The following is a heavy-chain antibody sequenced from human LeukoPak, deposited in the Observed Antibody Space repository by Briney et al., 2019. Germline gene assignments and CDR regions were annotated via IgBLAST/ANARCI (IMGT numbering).Heavy chain of an antibody. CDR1: GFSFSSYG. D-gene: IGHD5-18*01. Sequence: GGSLRLSCAASGFSFSSYGMHWVRQAPGKGLECVGVISFDGSYKYYADSVKGRFTISRDNSKNTLYLQMNSLRAEDTAVYYCAEGVDTATLHGAFDIWGQGTMVTVSS. J-gene: IGHJ3*02. CDR2: ISFDGSYK. CDR3: AEGVDTATLHGAFDI. V-gene: IGHV3-30*18.